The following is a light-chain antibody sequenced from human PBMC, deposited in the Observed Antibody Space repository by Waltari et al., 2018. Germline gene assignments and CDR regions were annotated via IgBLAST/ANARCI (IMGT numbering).Light chain of an antibody. J-gene: IGLJ1*01. Sequence: SYELTQPPSVSVSPGQTASITCSGDKLGDKYAYWYQQKPGQSPVLVMYHDNKRPPGIPQRFSGSKSGNTATLTISGTQAMDEADYYCQAWDSTTLYVFGTGTKVTVL. V-gene: IGLV3-1*01. CDR3: QAWDSTTLYV. CDR2: HDN. CDR1: KLGDKY.